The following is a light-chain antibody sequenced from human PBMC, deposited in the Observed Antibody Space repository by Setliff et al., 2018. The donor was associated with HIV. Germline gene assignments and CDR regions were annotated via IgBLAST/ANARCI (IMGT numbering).Light chain of an antibody. CDR2: QAT. CDR1: SSDIGRYNL. CDR3: CSNTGSNTYV. Sequence: QSALTQPASVSGSPGQSITISCTGSSSDIGRYNLVSWYQQHPGKAPKLMIYQATKRPSGVSNRLSGSKSGNTASLTISGLQAEDEAGYYCCSNTGSNTYVFGTGTKVTVL. J-gene: IGLJ1*01. V-gene: IGLV2-23*01.